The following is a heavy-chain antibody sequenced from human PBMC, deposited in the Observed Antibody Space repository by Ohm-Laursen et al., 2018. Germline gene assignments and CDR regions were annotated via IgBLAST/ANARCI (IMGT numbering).Heavy chain of an antibody. CDR3: TKAYGVRVEAAIASFDF. V-gene: IGHV3-9*01. CDR2: IRWNSGSI. D-gene: IGHD2-15*01. J-gene: IGHJ4*02. CDR1: GFTFNNFG. Sequence: SLRLSCSASGFTFNNFGMHWVRQAPGKGLEWVSGIRWNSGSIGYADSVKGRFTISRDNARNSLYLQMNSLRAEDTALYYCTKAYGVRVEAAIASFDFWGQGTLVTVSS.